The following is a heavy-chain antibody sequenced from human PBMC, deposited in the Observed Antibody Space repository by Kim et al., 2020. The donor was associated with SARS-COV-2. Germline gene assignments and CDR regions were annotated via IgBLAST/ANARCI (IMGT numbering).Heavy chain of an antibody. Sequence: ASVKVSCKVSGYTLTELSMHWVRQAPGKGLEWMGGFDLEDGKKIYAQKFQGRVTMTEDTSTDTAYMELSSLRSEDTAVYYCATSPGIAVAGWFDPWGQGTLVTVSS. CDR3: ATSPGIAVAGWFDP. J-gene: IGHJ5*02. V-gene: IGHV1-24*01. CDR1: GYTLTELS. CDR2: FDLEDGKK. D-gene: IGHD6-19*01.